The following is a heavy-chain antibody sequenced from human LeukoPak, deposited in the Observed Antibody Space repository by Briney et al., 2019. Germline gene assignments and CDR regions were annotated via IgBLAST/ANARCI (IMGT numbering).Heavy chain of an antibody. CDR1: GLTFSTSG. J-gene: IGHJ4*02. Sequence: KPGGSLRLSCTASGLTFSTSGFNWVRQAPGKGLEWVASIGPTGSDRYHADSIKGRFTISRDNANNFLYLQMNKLRTEDTAVYYCSRSLDYWGQRALVTVSS. CDR2: IGPTGSDR. CDR3: SRSLDY. V-gene: IGHV3-21*06.